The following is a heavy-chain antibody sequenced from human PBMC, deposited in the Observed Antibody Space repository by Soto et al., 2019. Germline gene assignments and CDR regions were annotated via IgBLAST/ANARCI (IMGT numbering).Heavy chain of an antibody. J-gene: IGHJ6*02. CDR2: ISSTSSTI. CDR3: ARVDSSSWYSYGMDV. V-gene: IGHV3-48*02. Sequence: GGSLRLSCAASGFTFSNYNMNWVRQAPGKGLEWVSYISSTSSTIYYADSVKGRFTISRDNAQNPLYLQMNSLRDEDTAVYYCARVDSSSWYSYGMDVWGQGTTVTVSS. D-gene: IGHD6-13*01. CDR1: GFTFSNYN.